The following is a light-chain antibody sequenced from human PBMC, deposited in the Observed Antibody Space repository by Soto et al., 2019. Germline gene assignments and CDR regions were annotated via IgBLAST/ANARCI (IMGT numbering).Light chain of an antibody. CDR3: QQSYSTLLFT. J-gene: IGKJ3*01. CDR1: QSISSY. V-gene: IGKV1-39*01. CDR2: AAS. Sequence: DIQMTQSPSSLSASVGDRVTITCRASQSISSYLIWYQQKPGKAPTLLIYAASSLQSGVPSRFSGSGSGTDFTLTISSLQPEDFVTYYCQQSYSTLLFTFGPGTKVDIK.